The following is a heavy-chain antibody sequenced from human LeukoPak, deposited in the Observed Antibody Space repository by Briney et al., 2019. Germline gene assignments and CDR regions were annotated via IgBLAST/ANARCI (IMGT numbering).Heavy chain of an antibody. CDR2: VSYDGGQK. Sequence: GGSLRLSCVGSGFSLSEYGIHWVRQAPGKGLEWVAVVSYDGGQKYYADSVKGRFTISRDTSSDTVSLQMNSLRVEDTAVYYCARDRINMMVLGHDSGLDCWVQGTLVTVSS. CDR1: GFSLSEYG. D-gene: IGHD3-22*01. CDR3: ARDRINMMVLGHDSGLDC. V-gene: IGHV3-30*19. J-gene: IGHJ4*02.